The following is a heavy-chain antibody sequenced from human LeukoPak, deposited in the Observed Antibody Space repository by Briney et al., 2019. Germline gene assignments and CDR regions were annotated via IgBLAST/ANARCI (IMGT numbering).Heavy chain of an antibody. CDR3: ARDSRYSSGWYNWFDP. CDR1: GYTFTGYY. CDR2: INPNSGGT. D-gene: IGHD6-19*01. J-gene: IGHJ5*02. V-gene: IGHV1-2*02. Sequence: ASVKVSCKASGYTFTGYYMHWARQAPGQGLEWMGWINPNSGGTNYAQKFQGRVTMTRDTSISTAYMELSRLRSDDTAVYYCARDSRYSSGWYNWFDPWGQGTLVTVSS.